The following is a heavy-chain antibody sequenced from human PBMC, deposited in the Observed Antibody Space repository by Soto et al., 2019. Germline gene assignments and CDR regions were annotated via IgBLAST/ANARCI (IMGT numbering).Heavy chain of an antibody. D-gene: IGHD3-10*01. CDR2: IYYSGST. CDR1: GGSVSSGSYY. J-gene: IGHJ6*02. Sequence: SETLSLTCTVSGGSVSSGSYYWSWIRQPPGKGLEWIGYIYYSGSTNYNPSLKSRVTISVDTSKNQFSLKLSSVTAADTAVYYCAGYGSVSYIPVYYYYGMDFWGQGSSVTGSS. CDR3: AGYGSVSYIPVYYYYGMDF. V-gene: IGHV4-61*01.